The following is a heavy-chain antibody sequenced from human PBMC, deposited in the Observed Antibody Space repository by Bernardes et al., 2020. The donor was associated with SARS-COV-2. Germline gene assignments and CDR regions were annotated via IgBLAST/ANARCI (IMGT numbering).Heavy chain of an antibody. D-gene: IGHD3-16*01. J-gene: IGHJ5*02. Sequence: GGSLRLSCAASGFTFSSYWMSWVRQAPGKGLEWVAVIWYDGSNQYYADSVQGRFTISRDNSKNTLSLQMNSLRAEDTAVYYCARNGGHWFDPWGQGTLVTVSS. CDR2: IWYDGSNQ. CDR3: ARNGGHWFDP. CDR1: GFTFSSYW. V-gene: IGHV3-33*08.